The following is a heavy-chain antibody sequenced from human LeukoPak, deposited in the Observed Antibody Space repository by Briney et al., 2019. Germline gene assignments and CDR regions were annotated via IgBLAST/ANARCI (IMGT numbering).Heavy chain of an antibody. CDR1: GFTVSTSY. CDR3: ARVLGYDSSGSYGGYFED. D-gene: IGHD3-22*01. Sequence: GGSLRLSCAASGFTVSTSYMSWVRQAPGKGLEWVSVIYSAGTTYYADSVKGRFTISRQNPENTLFLQMNSLRAEDTAVYYCARVLGYDSSGSYGGYFEDWGQGTLVTVSS. V-gene: IGHV3-53*04. J-gene: IGHJ4*02. CDR2: IYSAGTT.